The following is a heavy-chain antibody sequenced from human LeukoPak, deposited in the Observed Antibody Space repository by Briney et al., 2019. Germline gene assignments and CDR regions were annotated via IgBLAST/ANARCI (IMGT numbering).Heavy chain of an antibody. CDR2: INPNSGGT. CDR3: ARDSLRSGYSYGLVDYFDY. CDR1: GYTFTGYY. D-gene: IGHD5-18*01. J-gene: IGHJ4*02. V-gene: IGHV1-2*06. Sequence: ASVKVSCKASGYTFTGYYMHWVRQAPGQGLEWTGRINPNSGGTNYAQKFQGRVTMTRDTSISTAYMELSRLRSDDTAVYYCARDSLRSGYSYGLVDYFDYWGQGTLVTVSS.